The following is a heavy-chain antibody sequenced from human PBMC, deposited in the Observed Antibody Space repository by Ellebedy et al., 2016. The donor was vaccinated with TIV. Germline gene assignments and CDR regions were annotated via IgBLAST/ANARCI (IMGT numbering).Heavy chain of an antibody. V-gene: IGHV1-46*01. CDR1: GYAFTSYY. J-gene: IGHJ4*02. CDR3: ARGMEMGGLTRDRFDY. D-gene: IGHD5-24*01. Sequence: AASVKVSCKASGYAFTSYYMHWVRQAPGQGLEWMGVINPSGGTTNYAQKFQDRVTMTRDTSTSTVNVELRSLRSEDTAVYYCARGMEMGGLTRDRFDYWGQGTLVTVSS. CDR2: INPSGGTT.